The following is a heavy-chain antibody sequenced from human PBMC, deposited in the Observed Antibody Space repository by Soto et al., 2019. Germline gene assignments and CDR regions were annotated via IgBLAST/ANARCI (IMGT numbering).Heavy chain of an antibody. D-gene: IGHD2-21*02. CDR1: GGTIRRYY. V-gene: IGHV4-59*01. CDR3: ARDLWGYCGTDCYPLDV. CDR2: MYNTGST. Sequence: QVQLQESGPGLVKPSETLSLTCTVSGGTIRRYYWGWFRQPPGRGLEWFGYMYNTGSTVYNPSFKSRVTISVDTSKNQFSLKLNSVTAADTAVYYCARDLWGYCGTDCYPLDVWGQGTTVTVSS. J-gene: IGHJ6*02.